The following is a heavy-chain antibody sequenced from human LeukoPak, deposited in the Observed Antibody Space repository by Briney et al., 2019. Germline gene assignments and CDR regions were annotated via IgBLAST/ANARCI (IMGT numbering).Heavy chain of an antibody. CDR2: VSTSNGAT. CDR1: GYNFNRYT. D-gene: IGHD5-18*01. CDR3: ARVSDTSMVTPGFDS. V-gene: IGHV1-18*01. J-gene: IGHJ4*02. Sequence: ASVKVSCKTSGYNFNRYTITWVRQAPGQGLEWMGWVSTSNGATNYAKKFQGRVTMTTEAVTKTAYMELRRLTSGDTAMYFCARVSDTSMVTPGFDSWGQGTLVTVS.